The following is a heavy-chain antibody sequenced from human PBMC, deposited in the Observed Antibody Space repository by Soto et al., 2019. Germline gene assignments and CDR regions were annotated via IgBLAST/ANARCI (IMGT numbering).Heavy chain of an antibody. Sequence: EVQLVESGGGLVKPGGSLRLSCAASGFTFSSNYMSWVRQAPGKGLEWVSVIYSGGSTYYADSVKGRFTISRDNSKNTLYLQMNSLRAEDTAVYYCARRAAAGTSPFDYWGQGTLVTVSS. CDR1: GFTFSSNY. CDR3: ARRAAAGTSPFDY. J-gene: IGHJ4*02. D-gene: IGHD6-13*01. CDR2: IYSGGST. V-gene: IGHV3-66*01.